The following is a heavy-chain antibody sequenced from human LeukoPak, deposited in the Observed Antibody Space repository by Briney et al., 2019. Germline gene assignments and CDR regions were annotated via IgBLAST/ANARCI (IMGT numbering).Heavy chain of an antibody. J-gene: IGHJ5*02. CDR3: VKDRRFAGYSPLCWFDP. Sequence: GGSLRLSCAASGFTFSNYAMTWVRQAPGKGLEWVSTISGTGGFTTSTYYADSVKGRFTISRDNSDNKLYLQMDGLRDDDTAVNYCVKDRRFAGYSPLCWFDPWGQGTLVTVSS. CDR2: ISGTGGFTTST. D-gene: IGHD4-23*01. V-gene: IGHV3-23*01. CDR1: GFTFSNYA.